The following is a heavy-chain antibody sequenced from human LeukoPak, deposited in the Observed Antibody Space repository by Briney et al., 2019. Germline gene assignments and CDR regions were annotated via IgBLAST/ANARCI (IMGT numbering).Heavy chain of an antibody. CDR2: ISSSSSTI. CDR1: GFTVSSNY. CDR3: AREGYCSSTSCYFSHYYYMDV. Sequence: GGSLRLSCAASGFTVSSNYMSWVRQAPGKGLEWVSYISSSSSTIYYADSVKGRFTISRDNAKNSLYLQMNSLRAEDTAVYYCAREGYCSSTSCYFSHYYYMDVWGKGTTVTVSS. V-gene: IGHV3-48*01. J-gene: IGHJ6*03. D-gene: IGHD2-2*01.